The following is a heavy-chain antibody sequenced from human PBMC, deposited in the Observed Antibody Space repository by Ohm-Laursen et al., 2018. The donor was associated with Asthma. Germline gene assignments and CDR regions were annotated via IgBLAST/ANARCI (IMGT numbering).Heavy chain of an antibody. Sequence: GTLSLTCTVSGASVSSDSFYWSWIRQPPGKGLDWIGYVFSSWTTHYNASLKSRVTISIDKSKNQFSLKLSSVTAADTAVYYCARDPSDYRDYYYGMDVWGQGTTVTVSS. J-gene: IGHJ6*02. D-gene: IGHD4-11*01. CDR1: GASVSSDSFY. V-gene: IGHV4-61*01. CDR3: ARDPSDYRDYYYGMDV. CDR2: VFSSWTT.